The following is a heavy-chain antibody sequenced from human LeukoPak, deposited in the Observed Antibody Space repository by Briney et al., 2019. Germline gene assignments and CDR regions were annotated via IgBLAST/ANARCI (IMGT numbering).Heavy chain of an antibody. CDR2: IYYSGST. V-gene: IGHV4-59*01. Sequence: SETLSLTCTVSGGSISSYYWSWIRQPPGKGLEWIGYIYYSGSTNYNPSLKSRVTISVDTSKNQFSLKLSSVTDADTAVYYCATSKDYYDSSGCYREYFQHWGQGTLVTVSS. CDR3: ATSKDYYDSSGCYREYFQH. D-gene: IGHD3-22*01. CDR1: GGSISSYY. J-gene: IGHJ1*01.